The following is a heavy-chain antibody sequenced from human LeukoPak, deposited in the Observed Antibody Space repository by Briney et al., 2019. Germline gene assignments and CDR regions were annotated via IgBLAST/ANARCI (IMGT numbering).Heavy chain of an antibody. CDR2: INPNSGGT. Sequence: ASVKVSCKASGYTFTGQYMNWVRQAPGQGLEWMGWINPNSGGTNYAQKFQGRVTMTRDTSISTAYMELSSLRSDDTAVYYCARVEYHYDSSGYYDYWGQGTLVTVSS. CDR1: GYTFTGQY. J-gene: IGHJ4*02. CDR3: ARVEYHYDSSGYYDY. D-gene: IGHD3-22*01. V-gene: IGHV1-2*02.